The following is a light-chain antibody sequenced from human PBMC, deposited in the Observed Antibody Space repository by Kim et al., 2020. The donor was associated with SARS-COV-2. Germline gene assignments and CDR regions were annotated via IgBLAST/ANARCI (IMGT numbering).Light chain of an antibody. CDR2: GSS. Sequence: SASIGDRVTITCRASRSISHLLHWYQHKPGEAPKLLISGSSTLQTGVPSRFSGSGFGTEFTLTITGLQPEDVATYYCQQSQSFRYTFGQGTKLEI. CDR3: QQSQSFRYT. CDR1: RSISHL. V-gene: IGKV1-39*01. J-gene: IGKJ2*01.